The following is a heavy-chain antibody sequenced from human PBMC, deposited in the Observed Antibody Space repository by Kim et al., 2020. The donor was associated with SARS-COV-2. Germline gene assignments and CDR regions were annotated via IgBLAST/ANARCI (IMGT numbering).Heavy chain of an antibody. Sequence: GGSLRLSCAVSQFTFSDYWMSWIRQAPGKGLEWVSNIKYDGSEKYYVDSVKGRFTISRDSATNSLFLQMNSLRAEDTAVYFCARVAGDGYDGYWGRETRVTVS. CDR2: IKYDGSEK. J-gene: IGHJ4*02. V-gene: IGHV3-7*01. D-gene: IGHD2-21*01. CDR3: ARVAGDGYDGY. CDR1: QFTFSDYW.